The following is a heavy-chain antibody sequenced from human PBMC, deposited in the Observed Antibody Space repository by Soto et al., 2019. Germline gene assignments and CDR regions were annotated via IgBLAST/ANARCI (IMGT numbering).Heavy chain of an antibody. CDR2: IRGSGGST. V-gene: IGHV3-23*01. Sequence: EVQLLESGGGLVQPGGSLRLSCAASGFTFSSYAMSWVRQAPGKGLEWVSAIRGSGGSTYYADSVKGRFTISRDNSKKTLNSKKNSLSAEDTAVYYCAKVGESGPVSPVGSCYLDDWGQGTLVTVSS. CDR1: GFTFSSYA. J-gene: IGHJ4*02. D-gene: IGHD3-10*01. CDR3: AKVGESGPVSPVGSCYLDD.